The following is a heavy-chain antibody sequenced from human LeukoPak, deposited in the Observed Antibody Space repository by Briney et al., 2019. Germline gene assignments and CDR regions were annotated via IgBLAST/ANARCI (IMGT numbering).Heavy chain of an antibody. CDR3: ARIGYSSSSFDF. D-gene: IGHD6-6*01. Sequence: GGSLRLSCAASGFTFSSYWMSWVRQAPGKGLEWVANIKQDGSVEYYVVSVKVRFTISRDNAKESLYLQMNSLRAEDTAVYYCARIGYSSSSFDFWGQGTLVTVSS. CDR2: IKQDGSVE. J-gene: IGHJ4*02. CDR1: GFTFSSYW. V-gene: IGHV3-7*05.